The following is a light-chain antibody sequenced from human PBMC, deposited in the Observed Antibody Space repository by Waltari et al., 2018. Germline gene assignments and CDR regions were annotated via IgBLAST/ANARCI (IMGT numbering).Light chain of an antibody. J-gene: IGLJ3*02. CDR1: RRDLCISYL. CDR2: EVT. V-gene: IGLV2-23*02. CDR3: SSPTERNHGV. Sequence: QSALTQPAPVSGSPGQSINLPRPGTRRDLCISYLFSWYQQHPGKAPKLMIYEVTKRPSGVSPRFSGSKSGKTASLTVSGLQAEDEADYYCSSPTERNHGVFGGGTKVTVL.